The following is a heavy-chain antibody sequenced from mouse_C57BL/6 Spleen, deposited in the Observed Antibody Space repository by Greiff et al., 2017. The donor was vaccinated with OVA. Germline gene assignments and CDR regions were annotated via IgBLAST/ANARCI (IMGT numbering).Heavy chain of an antibody. D-gene: IGHD3-2*02. CDR2: IYPSDSET. CDR1: GYTFTSYW. V-gene: IGHV1-61*01. Sequence: QVQLQQPGAELVRPGSSVKLSCKASGYTFTSYWMDWVKQRPGQGLEWIGNIYPSDSETHYNQKFKDKATLTVDKSSSTAYMQLSSLTSEDSAVYYCAREDLDSSGYDFDYWGQGTTLTVSS. J-gene: IGHJ2*01. CDR3: AREDLDSSGYDFDY.